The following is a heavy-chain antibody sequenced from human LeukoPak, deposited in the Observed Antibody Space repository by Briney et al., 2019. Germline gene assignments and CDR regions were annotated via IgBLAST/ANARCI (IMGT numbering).Heavy chain of an antibody. CDR2: IYSGDST. CDR3: ASLSPLYYDSSGYSY. CDR1: GFTVSSNY. Sequence: PGGSLRLSCAASGFTVSSNYMSWVRQAPGKGLEWVLVIYSGDSTYYADSVKGRFTISRDNSKNTLYLQMNSLRAEDTAVYYCASLSPLYYDSSGYSYWGQGTLVTVSS. J-gene: IGHJ4*02. D-gene: IGHD3-22*01. V-gene: IGHV3-53*01.